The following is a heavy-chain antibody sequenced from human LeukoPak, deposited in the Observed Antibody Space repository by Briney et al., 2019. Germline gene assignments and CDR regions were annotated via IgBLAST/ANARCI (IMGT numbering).Heavy chain of an antibody. Sequence: PSETLSLTCTVSGGSISSYYWSWIRQPPGKGLEWIGYIYYSGSTNYNPSLKSRVTISVDTSKNQFSLKLSSVTAADTAVYYCARGRPVVVVAATHHYFDYWGQGTLVTVSS. CDR3: ARGRPVVVVAATHHYFDY. CDR2: IYYSGST. CDR1: GGSISSYY. J-gene: IGHJ4*02. V-gene: IGHV4-59*12. D-gene: IGHD2-15*01.